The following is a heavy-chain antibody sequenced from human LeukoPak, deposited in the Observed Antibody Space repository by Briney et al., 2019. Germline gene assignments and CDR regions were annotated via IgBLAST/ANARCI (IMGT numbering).Heavy chain of an antibody. CDR3: ARGAYYYGSGSYYKRYNWFDP. Sequence: SETLSLTCAVYGGSFSGYYWSWICQPPGKGLEWIGEINHSGSTNYNPSLKSRVTISVDTSKNQFSLKLSSVTAADTAVYYCARGAYYYGSGSYYKRYNWFDPWGQGTLVTVSS. CDR1: GGSFSGYY. CDR2: INHSGST. V-gene: IGHV4-34*01. J-gene: IGHJ5*02. D-gene: IGHD3-10*01.